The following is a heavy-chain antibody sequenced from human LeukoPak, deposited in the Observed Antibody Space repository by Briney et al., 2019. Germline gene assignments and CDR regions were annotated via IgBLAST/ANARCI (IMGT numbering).Heavy chain of an antibody. V-gene: IGHV1-24*01. CDR3: ATSRFGRDAFDI. D-gene: IGHD3-10*01. CDR2: FDPEDGET. Sequence: GASVKVSCKVSGYTLTELSMHWVRQAPGKGLEWMGGFDPEDGETIYAQKFRGRVTMTEDTSTDTAYMELSSLRSEDTAVYYCATSRFGRDAFDIWGQGTMVTVSS. CDR1: GYTLTELS. J-gene: IGHJ3*02.